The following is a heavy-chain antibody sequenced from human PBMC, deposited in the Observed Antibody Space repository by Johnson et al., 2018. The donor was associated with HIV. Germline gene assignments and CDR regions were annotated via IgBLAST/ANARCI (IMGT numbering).Heavy chain of an antibody. D-gene: IGHD2-15*01. V-gene: IGHV3-30*04. CDR3: ARVGVGGYSADGAFDI. CDR1: GFTFSSYA. Sequence: QVQLVESGGGVVQPARSLRLSCPASGFTFSSYAMHWVRQAPGKGLEWVAVISYDGSNKYYADSVKGRFTISRDNSKNTLYLQMNSLRAEDTAVFYCARVGVGGYSADGAFDIWGQGTMVTVSS. CDR2: ISYDGSNK. J-gene: IGHJ3*02.